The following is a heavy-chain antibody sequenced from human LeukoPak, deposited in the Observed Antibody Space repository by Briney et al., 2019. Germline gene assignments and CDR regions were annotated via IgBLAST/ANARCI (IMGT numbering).Heavy chain of an antibody. CDR2: INSDGSST. J-gene: IGHJ4*02. V-gene: IGHV3-74*01. CDR3: ARGYRPNWGSTVGDY. D-gene: IGHD7-27*01. CDR1: GFTFSTYW. Sequence: GGSLRLSCAASGFTFSTYWMYWVRQAPGKGLVWVSRINSDGSSTNYADSVKGRFTISRDNAKNTLYLQMNSLRAEDTAVYYCARGYRPNWGSTVGDYWGQGTLVTVSS.